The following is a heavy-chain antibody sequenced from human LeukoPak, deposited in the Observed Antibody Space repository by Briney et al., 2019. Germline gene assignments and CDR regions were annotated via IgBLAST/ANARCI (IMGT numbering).Heavy chain of an antibody. CDR2: IYYSGST. V-gene: IGHV4-39*01. CDR3: ARLEWLRWAPFDY. D-gene: IGHD5-12*01. CDR1: GGSISSSSYY. Sequence: SETLSLTCTVSGGSISSSSYYWGWIRQPPGKGREWIVSIYYSGSTYYNPSLKSRVTISVHTSKNQFSLKLSSVAAADTAVYYCARLEWLRWAPFDYWGQGTLVTVSS. J-gene: IGHJ4*02.